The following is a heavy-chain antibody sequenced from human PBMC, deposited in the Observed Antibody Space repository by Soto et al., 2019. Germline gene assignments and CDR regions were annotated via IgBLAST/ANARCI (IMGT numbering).Heavy chain of an antibody. V-gene: IGHV3-66*01. J-gene: IGHJ4*02. Sequence: GWSLRLSCAASVLTVSGNYMSWVRQAPGKGLEWVSFIYSGGTTYYADSVKGRFTISRDNSKNTLYLQMNSLRAEDTAVYYCARVRGEGTFWSGYYYFDYWGQVTLVTVSS. CDR1: VLTVSGNY. CDR3: ARVRGEGTFWSGYYYFDY. D-gene: IGHD3-3*01. CDR2: IYSGGTT.